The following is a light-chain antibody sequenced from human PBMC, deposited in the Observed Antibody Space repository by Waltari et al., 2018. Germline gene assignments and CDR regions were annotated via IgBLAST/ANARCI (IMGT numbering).Light chain of an antibody. J-gene: IGLJ2*01. CDR1: SSDIGGYDY. V-gene: IGLV2-14*03. CDR3: SSYAPSSTV. CDR2: DII. Sequence: QSALTQPASVSGSPGQSITISCTGTSSDIGGYDYVSWYQQHPGKAPKLMIYDIIKRPSGVSDRFSGSKSGNTASLTISGLQAEDEADYYCSSYAPSSTVFGGGTKLT.